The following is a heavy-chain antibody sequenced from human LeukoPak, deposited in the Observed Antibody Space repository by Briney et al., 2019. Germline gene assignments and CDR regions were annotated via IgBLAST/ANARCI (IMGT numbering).Heavy chain of an antibody. CDR3: AKGPVRGSYRYGYCDY. V-gene: IGHV3-21*04. CDR2: ISSSSSYI. CDR1: GFTFSSYS. J-gene: IGHJ4*02. D-gene: IGHD3-16*02. Sequence: GSLRLSCAASGFTFSSYSMNWIRQAPGKGLEWVSSISSSSSYIYYADSVKGRFTISRDNSKNSLYLQMNSLRAEDTALYYCAKGPVRGSYRYGYCDYWGQGTLVTVSS.